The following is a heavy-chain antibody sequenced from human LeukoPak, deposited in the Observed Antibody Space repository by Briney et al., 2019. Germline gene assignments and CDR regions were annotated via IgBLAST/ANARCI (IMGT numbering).Heavy chain of an antibody. Sequence: SETLSLTCTVSGGSVTSDSSFWSWIRQHPGKGLEWIGYIYYSGSTYYNPSLKSRVTISVDTSKNQFSLKLSSVTAADTAVYYCARVFYDSSGYYHYYYGMDVWGQGTTVTVSS. CDR1: GGSVTSDSSF. V-gene: IGHV4-31*03. D-gene: IGHD3-22*01. CDR3: ARVFYDSSGYYHYYYGMDV. J-gene: IGHJ6*02. CDR2: IYYSGST.